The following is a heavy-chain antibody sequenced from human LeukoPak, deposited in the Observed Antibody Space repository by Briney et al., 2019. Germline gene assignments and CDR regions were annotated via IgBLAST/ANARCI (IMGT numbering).Heavy chain of an antibody. J-gene: IGHJ5*02. CDR2: INPNSGGT. Sequence: ASVKVSCKASGYTFTGYYMHWVRQAPGQGLEWMGWINPNSGGTNYAQKFQGRVTMTRDTSTSTAYMELSRLRSDDTAVYYCARDKGAARPDLWFDPWGQGTLVTVSS. CDR1: GYTFTGYY. CDR3: ARDKGAARPDLWFDP. V-gene: IGHV1-2*02. D-gene: IGHD6-6*01.